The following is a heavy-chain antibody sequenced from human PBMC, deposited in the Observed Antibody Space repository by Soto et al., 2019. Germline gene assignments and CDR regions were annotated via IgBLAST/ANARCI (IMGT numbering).Heavy chain of an antibody. J-gene: IGHJ3*01. CDR2: ISYDGTTE. CDR3: AKSRGGTARDAFET. CDR1: GFIFSTYG. V-gene: IGHV3-30*18. D-gene: IGHD2-15*01. Sequence: QAQLVASGGGEAHPGRSLRLSCAASGFIFSTYGIHCVRQAPGKGLEWVAVISYDGTTEDYGVPVRGRFSISRDNSQKTVDLPLNSLRPDYTATYFCAKSRGGTARDAFETWGQWTRGTVS.